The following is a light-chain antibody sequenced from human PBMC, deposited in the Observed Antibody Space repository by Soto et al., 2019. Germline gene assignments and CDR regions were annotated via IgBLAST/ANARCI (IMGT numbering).Light chain of an antibody. Sequence: QSALTQPASVSGSPGQSITISCTGTSSDVGGYNYVSWYQQHPGKAPKLMIYEVSNRPSGVSNRFSGSKSGNTVSLTISGLQAEDEDDYYCSSYIRSSPLDYVFGTGTKVTVL. CDR1: SSDVGGYNY. J-gene: IGLJ1*01. V-gene: IGLV2-14*01. CDR3: SSYIRSSPLDYV. CDR2: EVS.